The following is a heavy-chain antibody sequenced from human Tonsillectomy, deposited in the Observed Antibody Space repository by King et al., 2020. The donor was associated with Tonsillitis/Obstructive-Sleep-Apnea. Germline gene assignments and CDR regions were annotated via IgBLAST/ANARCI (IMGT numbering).Heavy chain of an antibody. D-gene: IGHD6-13*01. Sequence: MQLVQSGGGLVQPGGSLRLSCAASGFTFSSYAMSWVRQAPGKGLEWVSAISGSGGSTYYADSVKGRFTISRDNSKNTLYLQMYSLIAEDTAVYYCAKVRSSSWYTPFRNYGMDVWGQGTTVTVSS. V-gene: IGHV3-23*04. J-gene: IGHJ6*02. CDR1: GFTFSSYA. CDR3: AKVRSSSWYTPFRNYGMDV. CDR2: ISGSGGST.